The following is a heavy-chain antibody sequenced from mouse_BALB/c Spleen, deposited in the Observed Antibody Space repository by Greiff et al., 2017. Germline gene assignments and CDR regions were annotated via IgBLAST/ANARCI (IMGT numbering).Heavy chain of an antibody. V-gene: IGHV5-6*01. CDR2: ISSGGSYT. CDR3: ARDPTMVTTRYYFDY. J-gene: IGHJ2*01. CDR1: GFTFSSYG. Sequence: EVKVVESGGDLVKPGGSLKLSCAASGFTFSSYGMSWVRQTPDKRLEWVATISSGGSYTYYPDSVKGRFTISRDNAKNTLYLQMSSLKSEDTAMYYCARDPTMVTTRYYFDYWGQGTTLTVSS. D-gene: IGHD2-2*01.